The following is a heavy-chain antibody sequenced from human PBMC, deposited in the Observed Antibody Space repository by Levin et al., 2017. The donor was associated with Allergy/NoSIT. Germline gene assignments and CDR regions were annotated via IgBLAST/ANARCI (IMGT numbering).Heavy chain of an antibody. D-gene: IGHD4-17*01. CDR1: GGSFSGYY. CDR2: INHSGST. J-gene: IGHJ5*02. V-gene: IGHV4-34*01. Sequence: GSLRLSCAVYGGSFSGYYWSWIRQPPGKGLEWIGEINHSGSTNYNPSLKSRVTISVDTSKNQFSLKLSSVTAADTAVYYCARGRWDYGDYVGWFDPWGQGTLVTVSS. CDR3: ARGRWDYGDYVGWFDP.